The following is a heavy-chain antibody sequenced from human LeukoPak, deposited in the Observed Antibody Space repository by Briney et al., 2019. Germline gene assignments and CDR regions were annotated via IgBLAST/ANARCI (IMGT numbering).Heavy chain of an antibody. V-gene: IGHV1-69*13. J-gene: IGHJ4*02. Sequence: ASVKVSCKASGGTFSSYAISWVRQAPGQGLEWMGGIIPIFGTANYAQKFRGRVTITADESTSTAYMELRSLRSDDTAVYYCGRHDGGSGWPWLGIDYWGQGTLVTVSS. CDR3: GRHDGGSGWPWLGIDY. CDR2: IIPIFGTA. D-gene: IGHD6-25*01. CDR1: GGTFSSYA.